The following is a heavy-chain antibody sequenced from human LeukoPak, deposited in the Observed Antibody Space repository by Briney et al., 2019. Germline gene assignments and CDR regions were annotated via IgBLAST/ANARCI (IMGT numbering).Heavy chain of an antibody. J-gene: IGHJ6*02. CDR3: TTDSYCSTTTCYASSNYYYGLDA. D-gene: IGHD2-2*01. CDR2: IFRNADGGTT. Sequence: GGSLRLSCAASGFTFCNAWMSWVRHAPEKGLWWVGRIFRNADGGTTDYAAPVKGRFTISRDDLKNTLYLQMNSLKTEDTAVYYCTTDSYCSTTTCYASSNYYYGLDAWGQGTSVTVSS. CDR1: GFTFCNAW. V-gene: IGHV3-15*05.